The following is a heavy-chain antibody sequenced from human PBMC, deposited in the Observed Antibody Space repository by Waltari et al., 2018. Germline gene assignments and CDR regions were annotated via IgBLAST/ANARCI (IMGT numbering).Heavy chain of an antibody. Sequence: QVQLVQSGAEVQRHGDSVMVYCKASGYTFTGYSTPWARLAPGPGLGWMGWINPDSGGTNYAQKFQCRVTMTRDTSISTAYMELSRLRSDDTAVYYCARDRGTMVRGVIETFDYWGQGTLVTVSS. V-gene: IGHV1-2*02. D-gene: IGHD3-10*01. CDR1: GYTFTGYS. CDR2: INPDSGGT. J-gene: IGHJ4*02. CDR3: ARDRGTMVRGVIETFDY.